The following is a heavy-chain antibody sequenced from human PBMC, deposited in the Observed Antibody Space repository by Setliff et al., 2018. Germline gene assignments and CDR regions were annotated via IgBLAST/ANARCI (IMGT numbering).Heavy chain of an antibody. CDR1: GFTFSRYW. J-gene: IGHJ4*02. CDR3: VIFRGSYRYWDHELDY. D-gene: IGHD3-16*02. Sequence: GGSLRLSCVVSGFTFSRYWMSWVRQAPGKGLEWVANIKEDGSEKYYVDSVKGRFTMSRDNAKNSLFLQMNSLRAEDTAVYYCVIFRGSYRYWDHELDYWGQGTLVTVSS. V-gene: IGHV3-7*01. CDR2: IKEDGSEK.